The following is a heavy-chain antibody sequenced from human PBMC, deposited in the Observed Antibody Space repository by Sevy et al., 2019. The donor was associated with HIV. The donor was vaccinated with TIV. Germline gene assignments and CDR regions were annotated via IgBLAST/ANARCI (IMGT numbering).Heavy chain of an antibody. D-gene: IGHD3-22*01. CDR3: ASSDATSRFGYYYCAIDF. Sequence: GGSLRLSCAVSGFTFNTYNMNWVRQAPGKGLEWVSYISYTSTTIYYADSVRGRFTISRDNAKNTLYLQMNSLRDEDTAVYYCASSDATSRFGYYYCAIDFWGQGTSVTVSS. CDR2: ISYTSTTI. CDR1: GFTFNTYN. V-gene: IGHV3-48*02. J-gene: IGHJ6*02.